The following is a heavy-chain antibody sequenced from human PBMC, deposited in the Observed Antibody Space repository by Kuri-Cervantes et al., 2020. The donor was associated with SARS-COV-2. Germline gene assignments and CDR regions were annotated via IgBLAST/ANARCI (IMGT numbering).Heavy chain of an antibody. CDR1: GGSISSGGYS. Sequence: SQTLSLTCSVSGGSISSGGYSWSWIRQPPGKGLEWIGYIYHSGSTYYNPSLKSRVTISVDRSKNQFSLKLSSVTAADTAVYYCARRNSPYSSSSYYFDYWGQGTLVTVSS. J-gene: IGHJ4*02. CDR3: ARRNSPYSSSSYYFDY. V-gene: IGHV4-30-2*01. D-gene: IGHD6-13*01. CDR2: IYHSGST.